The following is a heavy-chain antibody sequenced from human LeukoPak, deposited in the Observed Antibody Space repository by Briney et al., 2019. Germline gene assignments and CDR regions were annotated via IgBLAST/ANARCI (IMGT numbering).Heavy chain of an antibody. J-gene: IGHJ4*02. D-gene: IGHD6-13*01. CDR3: ARGAAAGIPDY. Sequence: EASVKVSCKASGYTFTSYYMHWVRQAPGQGLEWMGIINPSGGNTAYAQKFRGRVTMTRDTSTGTVYMELSSLRSEDTAVYYCARGAAAGIPDYWGQGTLVIVSS. CDR1: GYTFTSYY. V-gene: IGHV1-46*01. CDR2: INPSGGNT.